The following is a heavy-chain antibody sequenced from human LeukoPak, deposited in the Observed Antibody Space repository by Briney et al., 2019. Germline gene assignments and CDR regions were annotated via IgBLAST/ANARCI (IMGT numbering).Heavy chain of an antibody. CDR3: ARAPAIVVVPAANYYYYGMDV. Sequence: SQTLSLTCTVSGGSLSSGSYYWGWLRQPAGRGGEWIGRIYTSGSTNYNPSLKSRVTISVDTSKNQFSLKLSSVTAADTAVYYCARAPAIVVVPAANYYYYGMDVWGQGTTVTVSS. D-gene: IGHD2-2*01. V-gene: IGHV4-61*02. CDR2: IYTSGST. CDR1: GGSLSSGSYY. J-gene: IGHJ6*02.